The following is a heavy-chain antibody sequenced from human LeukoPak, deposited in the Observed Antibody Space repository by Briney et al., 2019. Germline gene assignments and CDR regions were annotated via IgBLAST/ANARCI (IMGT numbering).Heavy chain of an antibody. Sequence: GGSLRLSCAASGFTFSSYAMSWVRQAPGKGLEWVSAISGSGGSTYYADSVKGRFTISRDKSKNTLYLQMNSLRAEDTAVYYCAKDLGYYGSGSYYADYWGQGTLVTVSS. V-gene: IGHV3-23*01. CDR3: AKDLGYYGSGSYYADY. CDR1: GFTFSSYA. CDR2: ISGSGGST. D-gene: IGHD3-10*01. J-gene: IGHJ4*02.